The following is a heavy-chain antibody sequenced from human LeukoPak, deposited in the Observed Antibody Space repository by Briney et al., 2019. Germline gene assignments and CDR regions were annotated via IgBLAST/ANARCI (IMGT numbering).Heavy chain of an antibody. Sequence: HPGGSLRLSCAASGFTFSSYGMHWVRQAPGKGLEWVAVIWYDGSNKYYADSVKGRFTISRDNSKNTLYLQMNSLRAEDTAVYYCARVRSSCFFDYWGQGTLVTVSS. CDR2: IWYDGSNK. CDR3: ARVRSSCFFDY. V-gene: IGHV3-33*01. J-gene: IGHJ4*02. CDR1: GFTFSSYG. D-gene: IGHD6-13*01.